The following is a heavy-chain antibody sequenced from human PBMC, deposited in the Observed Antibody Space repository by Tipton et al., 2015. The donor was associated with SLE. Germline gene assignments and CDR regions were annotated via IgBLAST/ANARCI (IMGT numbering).Heavy chain of an antibody. J-gene: IGHJ4*02. CDR3: ARDFYGSTY. CDR2: IYGGGST. Sequence: SLRLSCTASGVIFGDFAMSWVRQAPGKGLEWVSIIYGGGSTYYADAVKGRFTISRDNPRDTFYLQMNSLRADDTAMYYCARDFYGSTYWGLGARATVSS. D-gene: IGHD3-10*01. CDR1: GVIFGDFA. V-gene: IGHV3-53*01.